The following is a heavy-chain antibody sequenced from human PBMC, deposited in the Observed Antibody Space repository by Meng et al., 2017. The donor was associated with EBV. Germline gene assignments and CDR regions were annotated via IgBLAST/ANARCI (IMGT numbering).Heavy chain of an antibody. Sequence: QVQLQASGPGLVKPSETLSLTCTVSGGSVNNESYYWGWIRQPPGKGLEYIGYIYYTGSTNYNSSLKSRVTISLDKSKNQFSLKLTSLTAADTAIYYCARGDYTNYPRWFDPWGQGTLVTVSS. J-gene: IGHJ5*02. CDR1: GGSVNNESYY. D-gene: IGHD4-11*01. V-gene: IGHV4-61*01. CDR2: IYYTGST. CDR3: ARGDYTNYPRWFDP.